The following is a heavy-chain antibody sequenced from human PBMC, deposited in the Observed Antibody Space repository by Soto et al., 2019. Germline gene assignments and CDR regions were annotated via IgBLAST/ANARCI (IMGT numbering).Heavy chain of an antibody. V-gene: IGHV6-1*01. D-gene: IGHD2-8*01. CDR2: TYYRSKWYN. CDR3: VRLIGNSWLDS. J-gene: IGHJ5*01. Sequence: QVQLQQSGPGLVKPSQTLSLTCDISGDSVSTNTATWNWIRQSPSRGLEWLGRTYYRSKWYNAYAVSVKSRITISPDISNNQVSLHLNSVTPDDTAVHYCVRLIGNSWLDSWGQGTLVTVSS. CDR1: GDSVSTNTAT.